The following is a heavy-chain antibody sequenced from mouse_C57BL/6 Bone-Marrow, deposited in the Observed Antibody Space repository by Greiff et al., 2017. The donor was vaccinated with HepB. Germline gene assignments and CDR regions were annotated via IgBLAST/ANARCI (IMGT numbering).Heavy chain of an antibody. CDR1: GYTFTSYW. D-gene: IGHD2-1*01. J-gene: IGHJ3*01. CDR3: AEMGFRNQAWFAY. V-gene: IGHV1-52*01. CDR2: IDPSDSET. Sequence: QVQLKQPGAELVRPGSSVKLSCKASGYTFTSYWMHWVKQRPIQGLEWIGNIDPSDSETHYNQKFKDKATLTVDKSSSTAYMQLSSLTSEDSAVYYCAEMGFRNQAWFAYWGQGTLVTVSA.